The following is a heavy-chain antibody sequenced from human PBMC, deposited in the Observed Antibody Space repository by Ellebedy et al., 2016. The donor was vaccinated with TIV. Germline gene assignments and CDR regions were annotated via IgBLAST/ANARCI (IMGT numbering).Heavy chain of an antibody. CDR2: IYYGGST. CDR3: AGLVVRGVIINY. Sequence: SETLSLTCTVSGGSMGSSSYHWGWIRQPPGKGLEWIGNIYYGGSTDHNPSLKSRVTISVDTSKNQFSLKLSSVTAADTSVYYCAGLVVRGVIINYWGQGKLVTVSS. CDR1: GGSMGSSSYH. D-gene: IGHD3-10*01. J-gene: IGHJ4*02. V-gene: IGHV4-39*01.